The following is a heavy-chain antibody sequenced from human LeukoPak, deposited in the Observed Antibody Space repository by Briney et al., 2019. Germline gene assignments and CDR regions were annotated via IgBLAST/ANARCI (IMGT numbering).Heavy chain of an antibody. Sequence: ASVKVSCKASGYTFTSYDINWVRQATGQGLEWMGWMNPNSGNTGYAQKFQGRVTMTRNTSISTAYMELSSLRSEDTAVYYCASASGSYFGVQAFDIRGQGTMVTVSS. V-gene: IGHV1-8*01. D-gene: IGHD1-26*01. CDR3: ASASGSYFGVQAFDI. CDR2: MNPNSGNT. CDR1: GYTFTSYD. J-gene: IGHJ3*02.